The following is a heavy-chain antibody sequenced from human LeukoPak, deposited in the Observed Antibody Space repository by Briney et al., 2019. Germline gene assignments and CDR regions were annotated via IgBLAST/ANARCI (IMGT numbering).Heavy chain of an antibody. V-gene: IGHV3-53*04. J-gene: IGHJ4*02. CDR2: IYSGGST. CDR1: GFTVSSNY. Sequence: GGSLRLSCAASGFTVSSNYMSWVRQAPGKGLEWVSVIYSGGSTYYADSVKGRFTISRHNSKNTLYLQMNSLRAEDTAVYYCARQLHDYGDHAIDYWGQGTLVTVSS. D-gene: IGHD4-17*01. CDR3: ARQLHDYGDHAIDY.